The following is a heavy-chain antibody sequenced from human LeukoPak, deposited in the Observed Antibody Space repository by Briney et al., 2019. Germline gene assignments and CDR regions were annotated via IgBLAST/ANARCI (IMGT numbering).Heavy chain of an antibody. CDR1: GYTLTVLS. CDR2: FDPEDGET. D-gene: IGHD3-10*01. CDR3: AKSYGSGSYYNY. J-gene: IGHJ4*02. V-gene: IGHV1-24*01. Sequence: ASVKVSCKVSGYTLTVLSMHWVRQAPGKGLEWMGGFDPEDGETIYAQKFQGRVTMTEDTSTDTAYMELSSLRSEDTAVYYCAKSYGSGSYYNYWGQGTLVTVSS.